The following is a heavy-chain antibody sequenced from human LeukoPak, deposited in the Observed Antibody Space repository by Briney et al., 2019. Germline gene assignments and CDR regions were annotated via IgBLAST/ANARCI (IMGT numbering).Heavy chain of an antibody. CDR3: ASSSTYNVYKN. CDR2: MSRSGTTI. V-gene: IGHV3-48*03. J-gene: IGHJ4*02. Sequence: GGSLRLSCSLSVHTQCSHDEHWVRQAPGKGLEWVSYMSRSGTTIYYADSVKGRFTISRDNAKNSLYLQMNSLRGEDTAVDYCASSSTYNVYKNWGQGTLVTVSS. CDR1: VHTQCSHD. D-gene: IGHD6-6*01.